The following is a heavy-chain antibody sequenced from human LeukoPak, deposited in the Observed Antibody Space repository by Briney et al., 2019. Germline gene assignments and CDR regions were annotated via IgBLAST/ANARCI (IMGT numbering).Heavy chain of an antibody. V-gene: IGHV4-59*01. J-gene: IGHJ4*02. CDR3: ARARGYYYDSSGPPDY. CDR2: IYYTGST. CDR1: GGSISNYY. D-gene: IGHD3-22*01. Sequence: SETLSLTCTVSGGSISNYYWNWIRQAPGKGLEWIGYIYYTGSTNKNPSLKSRVTMSVDTSKNQFSLNLKSVTPEDTAVYYCARARGYYYDSSGPPDYWGQGTLVTVSS.